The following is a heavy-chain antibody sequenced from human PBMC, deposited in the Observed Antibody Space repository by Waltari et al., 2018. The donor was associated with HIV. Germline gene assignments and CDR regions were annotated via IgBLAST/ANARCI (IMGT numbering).Heavy chain of an antibody. J-gene: IGHJ4*02. Sequence: QVQLQESGPGLVKPSETLSLTCTVSGGSISTYYWNWIRQPAGTGLEWIGRSYSSGNTDDNPSVKSPVTMSVDTSKNQFSLKLTSVTAADTAVYYCARGYYDSSGYFNYFDYWGRGTLVTVSS. D-gene: IGHD3-22*01. V-gene: IGHV4-4*07. CDR2: SYSSGNT. CDR1: GGSISTYY. CDR3: ARGYYDSSGYFNYFDY.